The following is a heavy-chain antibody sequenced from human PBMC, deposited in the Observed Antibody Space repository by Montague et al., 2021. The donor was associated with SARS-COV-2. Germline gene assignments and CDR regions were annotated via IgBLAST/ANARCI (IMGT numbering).Heavy chain of an antibody. V-gene: IGHV3-48*02. CDR3: ARDSISTMIVGVYYDGMDI. Sequence: SLRLSCAASGFTFSSYRMNWVRQAPGKGLEWVSFISSSSSTIYYADSVKGRFTISRDNAKNSLYLQMNSLRDKDTAVYYCARDSISTMIVGVYYDGMDIWGQGTTVTVSS. D-gene: IGHD3-22*01. CDR1: GFTFSSYR. J-gene: IGHJ6*02. CDR2: ISSSSSTI.